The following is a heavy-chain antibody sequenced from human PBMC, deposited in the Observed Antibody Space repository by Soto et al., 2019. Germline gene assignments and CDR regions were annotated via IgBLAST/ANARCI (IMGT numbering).Heavy chain of an antibody. J-gene: IGHJ6*02. CDR1: GGTFSSYA. CDR2: ISPIFGTA. CDR3: ARDLGYCTSTSCYLSHYNYYYYGMDV. V-gene: IGHV1-69*06. D-gene: IGHD2-2*01. Sequence: SVKVSCKASGGTFSSYAISWVRQAPGQGLEWMGGISPIFGTANYAQKFQGRVTITADKSTSTAYMELSSLRSEDTAVYYCARDLGYCTSTSCYLSHYNYYYYGMDVWGQGTTVTVSS.